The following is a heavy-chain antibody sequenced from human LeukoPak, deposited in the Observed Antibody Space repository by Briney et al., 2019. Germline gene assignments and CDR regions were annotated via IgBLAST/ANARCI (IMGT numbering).Heavy chain of an antibody. V-gene: IGHV3-21*01. CDR2: ISSSSSSI. CDR1: GFTFSSYS. J-gene: IGHJ6*03. CDR3: ARDLSGSGYYFGYYYYMDV. D-gene: IGHD3-22*01. Sequence: GGSLRLSCAASGFTFSSYSMNWVRQAPGKGLEWVSSISSSSSSIYYADSVKGRFTISRDNAKNSLYLQMNSLRAEDTAVYYCARDLSGSGYYFGYYYYMDVWGKGTTVTVSS.